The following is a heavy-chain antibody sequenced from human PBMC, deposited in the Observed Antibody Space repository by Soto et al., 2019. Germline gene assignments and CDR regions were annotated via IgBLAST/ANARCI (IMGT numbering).Heavy chain of an antibody. CDR1: GYTFSDFD. V-gene: IGHV1-8*01. CDR3: ARGNPFNYAGFDV. Sequence: QAHLEQSGAELKRPGASVKVSCKASGYTFSDFDINWLRQASGQGPEWMGWMNAKSGDTFFAQRYQGKFNMTWDTSLSTAYMEVGSLTSDDTAIYYCARGNPFNYAGFDVWGQGTTVAVSS. J-gene: IGHJ6*02. D-gene: IGHD3-16*01. CDR2: MNAKSGDT.